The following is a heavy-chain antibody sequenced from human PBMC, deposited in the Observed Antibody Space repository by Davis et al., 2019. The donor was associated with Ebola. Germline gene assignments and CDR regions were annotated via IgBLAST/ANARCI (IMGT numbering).Heavy chain of an antibody. CDR3: VKEGTTTIWVDSDN. CDR1: GFTFSSYA. D-gene: IGHD1-26*01. V-gene: IGHV3-64D*08. Sequence: GESLKISCAASGFTFSSYAMHWVRQAPGKGLEYVSVISSSGKTYYADSVKCRFTISRDNSQNNVYLQMTSLRVEDTAVYYCVKEGTTTIWVDSDNWGQGTLVTVAS. J-gene: IGHJ4*02. CDR2: ISSSGKT.